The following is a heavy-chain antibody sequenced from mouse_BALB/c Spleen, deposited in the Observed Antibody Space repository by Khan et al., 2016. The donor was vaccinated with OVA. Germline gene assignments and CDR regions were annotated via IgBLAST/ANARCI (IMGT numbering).Heavy chain of an antibody. CDR1: GYSFTTYY. J-gene: IGHJ3*01. D-gene: IGHD2-2*01. V-gene: IGHV1S135*01. CDR2: IDPFSGDT. CDR3: TRHGYVAWFTY. Sequence: VQLEESGPELMKPGGSGKISCTASGYSFTTYYIHWVKQSHGKSLEWIGYIDPFSGDTTYNQKFKGLATLTVDKSSSTAYIHLSNLTSEDSAVYYCTRHGYVAWFTYWGQGTLVTVSA.